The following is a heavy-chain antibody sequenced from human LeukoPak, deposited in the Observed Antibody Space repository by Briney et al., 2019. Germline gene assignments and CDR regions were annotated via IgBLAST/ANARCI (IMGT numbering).Heavy chain of an antibody. V-gene: IGHV3-30*04. CDR2: ISYDGSNK. D-gene: IGHD2-15*01. CDR3: ARDGGYCSGGSCYSDFQH. CDR1: GFTFSSYA. J-gene: IGHJ1*01. Sequence: GGSLRLSCAASGFTFSSYALHWVRRAAGKVLEWVAVISYDGSNKYYAESVKGRFTISREHSKNTLYLQMNSLRAENTAVYYCARDGGYCSGGSCYSDFQHWGQGTLVTVSS.